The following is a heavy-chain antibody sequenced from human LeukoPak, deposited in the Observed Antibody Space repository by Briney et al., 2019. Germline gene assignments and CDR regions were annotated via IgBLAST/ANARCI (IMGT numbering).Heavy chain of an antibody. V-gene: IGHV1-46*01. D-gene: IGHD2-21*02. CDR2: INPSGGST. Sequence: ASVKVSCKASGYTFTSYYMHWVRQAPGQGLEWMGIINPSGGSTSYAQKFQGRVTMTRDMSTSTVYMELSSLRSEDTAVYYCARVAYCGGDCYSGWFDPWGQGTLVTVSS. CDR3: ARVAYCGGDCYSGWFDP. CDR1: GYTFTSYY. J-gene: IGHJ5*02.